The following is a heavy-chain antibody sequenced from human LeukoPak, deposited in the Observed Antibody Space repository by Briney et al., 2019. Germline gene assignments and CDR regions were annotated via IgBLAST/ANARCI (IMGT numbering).Heavy chain of an antibody. J-gene: IGHJ4*02. V-gene: IGHV4-59*01. CDR2: IYSSGST. CDR1: GGSITNYY. Sequence: SETLSLTCTVSGGSITNYYWSWIRQPPGKGLEWIGYIYSSGSTNYNPSPKSRVTISVDTSKNQFSLKLSSVTAADTAVYYCARVSESPADNYFDYWGQGTLVTVSS. CDR3: ARVSESPADNYFDY. D-gene: IGHD2-2*01.